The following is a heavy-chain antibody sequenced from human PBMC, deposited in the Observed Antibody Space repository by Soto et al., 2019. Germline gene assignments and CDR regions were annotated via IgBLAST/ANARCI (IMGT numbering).Heavy chain of an antibody. D-gene: IGHD3-9*01. Sequence: LRLSCAASGFSFAGYALTWVRLAPGKGLEWVASISGGGGSTYYADSVKGRFSISRDNSNRMVYLQMGSLTAGDTAVYYCAKTETFNGYYNAFDYWGQGTRVTVSS. V-gene: IGHV3-23*01. CDR2: ISGGGGST. CDR3: AKTETFNGYYNAFDY. CDR1: GFSFAGYA. J-gene: IGHJ4*02.